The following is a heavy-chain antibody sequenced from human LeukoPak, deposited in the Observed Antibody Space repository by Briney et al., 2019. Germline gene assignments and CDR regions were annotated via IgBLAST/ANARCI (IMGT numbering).Heavy chain of an antibody. Sequence: SETLSLTCTVSGGAISSSSYYWGWIRQPPGKELEWIGSIYYSGSTYYNPSLKSRVTISVDTSKNQFSLKLSSVTAADTAVYYCARHCGYSYGYAIDYWGQGTLVTVSS. CDR1: GGAISSSSYY. CDR3: ARHCGYSYGYAIDY. V-gene: IGHV4-39*01. D-gene: IGHD5-18*01. J-gene: IGHJ4*02. CDR2: IYYSGST.